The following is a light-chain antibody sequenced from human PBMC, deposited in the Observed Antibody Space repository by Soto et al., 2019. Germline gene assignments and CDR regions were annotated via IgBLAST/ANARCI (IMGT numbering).Light chain of an antibody. Sequence: QLVLTQSPSASGTPGQRVTISCSGSSSNIGSNYVYWYQQLPGTAPKLLSYRNNQRPSGVPDRFSGSKSGTSASLAISGLRSEDEDDYYCAAWDDSLSGVFGGGTKLTVL. J-gene: IGLJ3*02. CDR3: AAWDDSLSGV. CDR1: SSNIGSNY. CDR2: RNN. V-gene: IGLV1-47*01.